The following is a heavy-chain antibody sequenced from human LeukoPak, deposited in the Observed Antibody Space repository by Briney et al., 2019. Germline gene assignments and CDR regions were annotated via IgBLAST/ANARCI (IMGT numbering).Heavy chain of an antibody. Sequence: PSETLSLTCTVSGGSISSSSYYWGWIRQPPGKGLEWIGSIYYSGSTNYNPSLKSRVTISVDTSKNQFSLKLSSVTAADTAVYYCARRVRGRAFDIVVVPAAKDYYYYYMDVWGKGATVTISS. V-gene: IGHV4-39*07. CDR1: GGSISSSSYY. CDR3: ARRVRGRAFDIVVVPAAKDYYYYYMDV. J-gene: IGHJ6*03. D-gene: IGHD2-2*01. CDR2: IYYSGST.